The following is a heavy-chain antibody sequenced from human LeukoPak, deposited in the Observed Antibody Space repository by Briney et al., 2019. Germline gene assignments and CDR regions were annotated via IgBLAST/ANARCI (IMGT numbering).Heavy chain of an antibody. CDR2: IYTSGST. CDR1: GGSLSSYY. D-gene: IGHD6-13*01. J-gene: IGHJ5*02. CDR3: AREGIAAAGNWFDP. Sequence: SETLSLTCTVSGGSLSSYYWSWIRQPAGKGLEWIGRIYTSGSTNYNPSLKSRVTMSVDTSKNQFSLKLSSVTAADTAVYYCAREGIAAAGNWFDPWGQGTLVTVSS. V-gene: IGHV4-4*07.